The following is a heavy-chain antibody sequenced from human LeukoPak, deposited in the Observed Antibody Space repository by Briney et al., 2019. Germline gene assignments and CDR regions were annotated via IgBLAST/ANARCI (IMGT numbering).Heavy chain of an antibody. CDR3: ATIFSNYFDF. CDR2: INYSGST. J-gene: IGHJ4*02. V-gene: IGHV4-59*01. CDR1: GGSISSYY. D-gene: IGHD3-3*01. Sequence: SETLSLTCTVSGGSISSYYWSWIRQPPGKGLEWIGYINYSGSTNYNPSLKSRVTVSVDTSRNQFSLRLSSVTAADTAVYYCATIFSNYFDFWGRGTLVTVSS.